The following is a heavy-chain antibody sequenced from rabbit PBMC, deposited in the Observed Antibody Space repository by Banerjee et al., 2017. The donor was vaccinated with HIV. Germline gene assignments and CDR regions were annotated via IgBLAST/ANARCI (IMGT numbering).Heavy chain of an antibody. V-gene: IGHV1S40*01. CDR3: ARSGNL. D-gene: IGHD1-1*01. CDR1: GFSFSSSYY. CDR2: IHTGSGST. Sequence: QSLEESGGDLVMPGASLTLTCTASGFSFSSSYYMSWVRQAPGKGLEWIGYIHTGSGSTDYASWVNGRFSISKTSSTTVTLQMTSLTAADTATYFCARSGNLWGPGTLVTVS. J-gene: IGHJ4*01.